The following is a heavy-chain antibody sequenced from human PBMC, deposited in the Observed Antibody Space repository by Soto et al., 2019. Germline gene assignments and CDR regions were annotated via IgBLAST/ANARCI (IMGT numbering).Heavy chain of an antibody. CDR2: ISGSGGST. Sequence: GGSLRLSCAASGFTFSSYAMSWVRQAPGKGLEWVSAISGSGGSTYYADSVKGRFTISRGNSKNTLYLQMNSLRAEDTAVYYCAKGPWELGSYFDYWSQGTLVTVSS. CDR3: AKGPWELGSYFDY. CDR1: GFTFSSYA. J-gene: IGHJ4*02. D-gene: IGHD1-26*01. V-gene: IGHV3-23*01.